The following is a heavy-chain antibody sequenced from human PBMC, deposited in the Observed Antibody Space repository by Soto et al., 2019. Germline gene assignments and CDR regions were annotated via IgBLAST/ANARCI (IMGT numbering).Heavy chain of an antibody. CDR3: ARPGAPTDTVVYDF. CDR1: GYSFANYW. J-gene: IGHJ4*02. CDR2: IYPGDSET. D-gene: IGHD5-18*01. Sequence: GESLKICCEASGYSFANYWIGWVCQKPGKGLEWMGVIYPGDSETTYSPSFEGQVIISVDRSRGTAFLEWSSLKASDTAMYYCARPGAPTDTVVYDFWGQGTQVTVSS. V-gene: IGHV5-51*01.